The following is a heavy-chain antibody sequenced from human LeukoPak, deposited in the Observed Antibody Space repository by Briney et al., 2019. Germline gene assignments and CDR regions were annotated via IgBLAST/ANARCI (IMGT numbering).Heavy chain of an antibody. J-gene: IGHJ4*02. CDR1: GFTFSDYY. CDR3: AKRVPYSSSSVYFDC. D-gene: IGHD6-6*01. V-gene: IGHV3-23*01. Sequence: GGSLRLSCAASGFTFSDYYMSWIRQAPGKGLEWVSAISDDGRSTYYADSVKGRFTISRDNSKNTLYLQMNNLRAEDTAFYYCAKRVPYSSSSVYFDCWGQGTLVTVSS. CDR2: ISDDGRST.